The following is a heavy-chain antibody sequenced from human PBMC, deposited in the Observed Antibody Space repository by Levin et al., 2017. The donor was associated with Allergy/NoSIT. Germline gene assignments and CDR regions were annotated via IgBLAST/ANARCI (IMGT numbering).Heavy chain of an antibody. Sequence: GESLKISCTGSGFTFGDYAMSWVRQAPGKWLEWVGFIRNKAHGGTTEYAASVKGRLTISRDDSKSIAYLQMNSLKTEDTAVYFCARGGPPNYDYNWGSYRDGYSDYWGQGTLVTVSS. CDR2: IRNKAHGGTT. J-gene: IGHJ4*02. CDR1: GFTFGDYA. V-gene: IGHV3-49*04. D-gene: IGHD3-16*02. CDR3: ARGGPPNYDYNWGSYRDGYSDY.